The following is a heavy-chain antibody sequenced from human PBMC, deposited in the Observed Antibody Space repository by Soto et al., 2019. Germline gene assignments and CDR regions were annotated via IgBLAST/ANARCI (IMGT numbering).Heavy chain of an antibody. Sequence: QVQLVQSGAEVKKPGSSVKVSCKASGGTFSSYAISWVRQAPGQGLEWMGGIIPIFGTANYAQKFQGRVTICADESTSTAYMELSSLRSEDTAVYYCARGIGDILTGYTNWFDPWGQGTLVTVSS. J-gene: IGHJ5*02. CDR1: GGTFSSYA. CDR2: IIPIFGTA. D-gene: IGHD3-9*01. V-gene: IGHV1-69*01. CDR3: ARGIGDILTGYTNWFDP.